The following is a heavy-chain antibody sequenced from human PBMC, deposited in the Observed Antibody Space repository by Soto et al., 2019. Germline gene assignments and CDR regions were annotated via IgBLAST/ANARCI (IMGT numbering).Heavy chain of an antibody. CDR1: GDSVTSGDYY. CDR3: ARIHLDTYMTYCFDT. Sequence: PSETLSLTCTVSGDSVTSGDYYWSWIRQPPGKGLEWIGYIYYSGNTNYSPSLKSRVAISLDTSHNQFSLKLSSVTAADTAVYFCARIHLDTYMTYCFDTWGQGTLVTVSS. J-gene: IGHJ5*01. CDR2: IYYSGNT. V-gene: IGHV4-61*08. D-gene: IGHD2-2*02.